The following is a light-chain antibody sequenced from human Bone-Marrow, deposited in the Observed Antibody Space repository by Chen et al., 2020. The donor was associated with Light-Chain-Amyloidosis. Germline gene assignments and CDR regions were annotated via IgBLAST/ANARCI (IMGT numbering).Light chain of an antibody. Sequence: DIVMTQSPASLSVSPGERATINCKSSQSVLHSPNNKNYLAWYQQKPGQPPKLLIYWASTRESGVPDRFSGSGSGTDFTLTISSLQAEDVAVYYCHQYCSTPRTFGQGTKVEIK. CDR1: QSVLHSPNNKNY. CDR2: WAS. V-gene: IGKV4-1*01. J-gene: IGKJ1*01. CDR3: HQYCSTPRT.